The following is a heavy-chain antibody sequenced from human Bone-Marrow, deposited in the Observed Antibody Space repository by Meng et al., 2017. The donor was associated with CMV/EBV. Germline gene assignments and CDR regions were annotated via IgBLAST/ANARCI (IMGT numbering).Heavy chain of an antibody. V-gene: IGHV1-18*01. CDR3: ARDRLGYSYGAAYYYGMDV. CDR2: ISAYNGNT. J-gene: IGHJ6*02. D-gene: IGHD5-18*01. CDR1: GYTFTSYG. Sequence: ASVKVSCKASGYTFTSYGISWVRQAPGQGLEWMGWISAYNGNTNYAQKLQGRVTMTTDTSTSTAYMELRSLRSDDTAVCYCARDRLGYSYGAAYYYGMDVWGQGTTVTVSS.